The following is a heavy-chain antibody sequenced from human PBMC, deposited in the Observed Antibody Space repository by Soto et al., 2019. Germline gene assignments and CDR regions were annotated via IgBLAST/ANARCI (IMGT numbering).Heavy chain of an antibody. CDR3: ARNKITIFGEYRWFDP. CDR2: IYYSGST. D-gene: IGHD3-3*01. CDR1: GGSISSGDYY. Sequence: QVQLQESGPGLVKPSQTLSLTCTVSGGSISSGDYYWSWIRQPPGKGLEWIEYIYYSGSTYYNPSLKSGVTISVDTSKNQSSLKQSSVTTADTAVYYCARNKITIFGEYRWFDPWGQGTLVTVSS. J-gene: IGHJ5*02. V-gene: IGHV4-30-4*01.